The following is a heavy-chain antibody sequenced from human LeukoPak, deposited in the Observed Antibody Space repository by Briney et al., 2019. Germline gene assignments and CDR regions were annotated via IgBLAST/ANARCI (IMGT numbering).Heavy chain of an antibody. CDR1: GFTFSIYT. CDR3: AKGSYYDSSGSFYFDY. J-gene: IGHJ4*02. V-gene: IGHV3-23*01. D-gene: IGHD3-22*01. CDR2: ISGSGDNT. Sequence: GGSLRLSCAASGFTFSIYTMNWVRQAPGKGLEWVSGISGSGDNTYYADSVKGRFTISRDNSKNTLYVQVNSLGTEDTAAYYCAKGSYYDSSGSFYFDYWGQGTLVTVSS.